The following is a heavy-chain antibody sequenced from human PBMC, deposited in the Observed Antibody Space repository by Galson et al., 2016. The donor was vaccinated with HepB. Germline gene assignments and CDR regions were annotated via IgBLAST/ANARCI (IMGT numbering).Heavy chain of an antibody. CDR1: GFTFSNYA. J-gene: IGHJ4*02. D-gene: IGHD1-26*01. Sequence: LRLSCAASGFTFSNYAMHWVRQAPGKGLEWVAVISYDGSNKYHADSVKGRFTISRDNSKNTLYLQINSLRAEDTAVYYCARGWDLDYWGQGTLVTVSS. CDR3: ARGWDLDY. V-gene: IGHV3-30*04. CDR2: ISYDGSNK.